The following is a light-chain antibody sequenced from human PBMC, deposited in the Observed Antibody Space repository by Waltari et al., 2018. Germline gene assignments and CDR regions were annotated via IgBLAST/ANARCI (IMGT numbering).Light chain of an antibody. V-gene: IGLV1-44*01. Sequence: QSVLTQPPSASGTPGQGVTISCSGGASNIGNNVVNRYQQVPGKAPKLLIYRSDLRPAGVPDRFSGSKSGTSASLAISGLQSEDEADYYCAAWDDSLNGRWVFGGGTKVTVL. CDR2: RSD. J-gene: IGLJ3*02. CDR1: ASNIGNNV. CDR3: AAWDDSLNGRWV.